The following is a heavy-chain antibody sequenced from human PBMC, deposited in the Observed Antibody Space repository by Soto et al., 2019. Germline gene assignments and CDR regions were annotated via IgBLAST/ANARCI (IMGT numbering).Heavy chain of an antibody. V-gene: IGHV1-18*01. Sequence: GASVKVSCKASGYSFTTYGFCWVRQVPGQGLEWMWYISPSSGYTTYAPNLQDRVIMTTDSSTTTVYMELRSLRSDDTAVFYCAREMWTRSGPQNFFDYWGQGALVTVSS. J-gene: IGHJ4*02. CDR3: AREMWTRSGPQNFFDY. CDR2: ISPSSGYT. CDR1: GYSFTTYG. D-gene: IGHD6-25*01.